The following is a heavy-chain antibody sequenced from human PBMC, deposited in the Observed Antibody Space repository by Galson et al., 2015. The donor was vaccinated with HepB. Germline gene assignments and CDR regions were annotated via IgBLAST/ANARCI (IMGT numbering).Heavy chain of an antibody. J-gene: IGHJ4*02. D-gene: IGHD1-26*01. CDR3: VKPDGIVGATGFDY. V-gene: IGHV3-64D*06. Sequence: SLRLSCAASGFTFSSYAMHWVRQAPGKGLEYVSAISSNGGSTYYADSVKGSFTISRDNSKNTLYLQMSSLRAEDTAVYYCVKPDGIVGATGFDYWGQGTLVTVSS. CDR1: GFTFSSYA. CDR2: ISSNGGST.